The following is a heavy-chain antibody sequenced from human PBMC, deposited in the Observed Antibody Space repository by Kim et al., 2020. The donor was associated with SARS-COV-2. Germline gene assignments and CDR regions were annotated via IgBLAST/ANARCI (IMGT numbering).Heavy chain of an antibody. J-gene: IGHJ4*02. D-gene: IGHD6-6*01. CDR1: GFSVSDYY. CDR2: ISSSGITI. Sequence: GGSLRLSCAASGFSVSDYYVSWIRQAPGKGLEWLSYISSSGITIYYADSVKGRFTISKDKAKNSLFLQMSGLGVEESDIYYCARESSSSSSFDYWGQGTLDTVS. V-gene: IGHV3-11*01. CDR3: ARESSSSSSFDY.